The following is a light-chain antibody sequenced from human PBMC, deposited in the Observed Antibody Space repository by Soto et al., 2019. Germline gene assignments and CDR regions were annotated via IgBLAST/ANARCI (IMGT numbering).Light chain of an antibody. Sequence: DIQMTQSPSSVSASVGDRVTITCRASQSISNYLNWYQHKPGKAPKVLIYAASSLESGVPSRFTGSGSGTDFSLTITSLQPEDFATYYCQQSYSMTYSFGQGTKVDIK. CDR1: QSISNY. V-gene: IGKV1-39*01. CDR3: QQSYSMTYS. J-gene: IGKJ2*03. CDR2: AAS.